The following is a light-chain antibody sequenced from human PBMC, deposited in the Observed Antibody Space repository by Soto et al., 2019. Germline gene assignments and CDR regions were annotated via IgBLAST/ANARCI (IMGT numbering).Light chain of an antibody. CDR1: QSVSSSY. V-gene: IGKV3D-20*02. Sequence: SVFPQPPGPLSLSPGARAPLSCRASQSVSSSYLAWYQQKPGQAPRLLNYGASSRATGIPDRFSGSGSGTDFTLTISSLEPEDFAVYYCQQRSNWPITCGQGTRGEI. CDR3: QQRSNWPIT. J-gene: IGKJ5*01. CDR2: GAS.